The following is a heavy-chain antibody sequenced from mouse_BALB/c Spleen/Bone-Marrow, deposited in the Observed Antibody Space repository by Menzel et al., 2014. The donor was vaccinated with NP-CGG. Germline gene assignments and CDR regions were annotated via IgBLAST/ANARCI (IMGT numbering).Heavy chain of an antibody. J-gene: IGHJ1*01. D-gene: IGHD6-5*01. CDR3: ARDVMQDPGYWYFDV. Sequence: QVQLQQSGPALVKPGASVKISCKASGYAFSSSWMHWVKQRPGQGLAWIGRISPGDGGYNYNGKFKGKATLTADKSASTAYMQLSSLTSVDSAVYFVARDVMQDPGYWYFDVWGAGTTVTVSS. CDR2: ISPGDGGY. V-gene: IGHV1-82*01. CDR1: GYAFSSSW.